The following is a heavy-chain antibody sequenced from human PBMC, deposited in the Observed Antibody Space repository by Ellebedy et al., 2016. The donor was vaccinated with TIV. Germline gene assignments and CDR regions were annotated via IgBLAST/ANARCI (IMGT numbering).Heavy chain of an antibody. Sequence: GGSLRLXCSTSGFKFDDHTMHWVRQAPGKGLEWVSLISWDGGSTHYADSVKGRFTISRDNSKNSLYLQMNNLGVEDTALYYCAASSAYHYWGQGTLVTVSS. CDR3: AASSAYHY. CDR1: GFKFDDHT. CDR2: ISWDGGST. V-gene: IGHV3-43*01. J-gene: IGHJ4*02. D-gene: IGHD5-12*01.